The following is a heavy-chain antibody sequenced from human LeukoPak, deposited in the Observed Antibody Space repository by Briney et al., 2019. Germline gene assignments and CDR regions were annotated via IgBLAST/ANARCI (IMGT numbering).Heavy chain of an antibody. J-gene: IGHJ4*02. CDR2: INHSGST. D-gene: IGHD2-2*01. Sequence: SETLSLTCAVYGGSFSGYYWSWIRQPPGKGLEWIGEINHSGSTNYNPSLKSRVTISVDTSKNQFSLKLSSVTAADTAVYYCAREAAWGPDGYCSSTSCYSHFDYWGQGTLVTVSS. CDR3: AREAAWGPDGYCSSTSCYSHFDY. CDR1: GGSFSGYY. V-gene: IGHV4-34*01.